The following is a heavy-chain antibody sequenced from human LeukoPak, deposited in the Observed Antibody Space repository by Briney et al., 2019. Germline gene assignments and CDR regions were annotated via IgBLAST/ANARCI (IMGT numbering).Heavy chain of an antibody. D-gene: IGHD1-26*01. CDR3: ARVVGATSEFDY. J-gene: IGHJ4*02. Sequence: ASVKVSCKASGYTFTSYDIDWVRQATGQGLEWMGWMNPNSGNTGYAQKFQGRVTMTRNTSISTAYMELSSLRSEDTAVYYCARVVGATSEFDYWGQGTLVTFSS. V-gene: IGHV1-8*01. CDR2: MNPNSGNT. CDR1: GYTFTSYD.